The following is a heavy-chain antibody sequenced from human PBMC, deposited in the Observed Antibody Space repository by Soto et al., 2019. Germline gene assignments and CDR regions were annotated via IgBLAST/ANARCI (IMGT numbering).Heavy chain of an antibody. CDR3: ARSRNRYYFDY. Sequence: SETLSLTCTVSGGSISSYHWSWIRQPPGKGLEWIGYIYSSGSTNYNPSLKSRVTISVDTSKNQFSLKLSSVTAADTAVYYCARSRNRYYFDYGGQGTLVTVSS. CDR1: GGSISSYH. CDR2: IYSSGST. J-gene: IGHJ4*02. V-gene: IGHV4-59*01.